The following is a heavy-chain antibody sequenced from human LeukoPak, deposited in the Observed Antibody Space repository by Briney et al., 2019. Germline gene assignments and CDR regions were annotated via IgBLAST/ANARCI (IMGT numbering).Heavy chain of an antibody. V-gene: IGHV1-46*01. CDR3: AGRHCSDGGCYFAGADPFDY. CDR1: GYTFTSYY. D-gene: IGHD2-15*01. J-gene: IGHJ4*02. Sequence: ASVKVSCKASGYTFTSYYMHWVRQAPGQGLEWMGIINPSGGSTSYAQKFQGRVTMTRDTSTSTVYMELSSLRVEDTAVYFCAGRHCSDGGCYFAGADPFDYWGQGTLVTVSS. CDR2: INPSGGST.